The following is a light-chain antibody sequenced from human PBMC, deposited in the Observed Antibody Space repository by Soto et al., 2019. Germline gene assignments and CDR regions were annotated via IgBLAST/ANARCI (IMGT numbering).Light chain of an antibody. V-gene: IGKV3-20*01. J-gene: IGKJ5*01. CDR3: QQYGSSPQT. CDR2: GAS. Sequence: EIVLTQSPGTLSLSPGERATLSCRASQSVSSSYLAWYQQKPGQAPRLLIYGASSRATGIPDRFGGSGSGTDLTLTISRLEPEDFAVYYCQQYGSSPQTFGQGTRLEIK. CDR1: QSVSSSY.